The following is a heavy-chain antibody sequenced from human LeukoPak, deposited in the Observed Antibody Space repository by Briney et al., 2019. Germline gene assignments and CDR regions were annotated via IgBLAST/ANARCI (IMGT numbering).Heavy chain of an antibody. V-gene: IGHV3-23*01. CDR2: ISGSGGST. J-gene: IGHJ4*02. Sequence: PGGSLRLSCAASGFTSSSYAMSWVRQAPGKGLEWVSAISGSGGSTYYADSVKGRFTISRDNSKNTLYLQMNSLRAEDTAVYYCAKDHPGVVVAATYYYWGQGTLVTVSS. CDR1: GFTSSSYA. D-gene: IGHD2-15*01. CDR3: AKDHPGVVVAATYYY.